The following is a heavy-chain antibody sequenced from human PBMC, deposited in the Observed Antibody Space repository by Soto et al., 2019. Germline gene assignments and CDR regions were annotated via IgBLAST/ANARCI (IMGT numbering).Heavy chain of an antibody. J-gene: IGHJ4*02. V-gene: IGHV1-24*01. CDR1: GYTLTELS. Sequence: ASVKVSCKVSGYTLTELSMHWVRQAPGKGLEWMGGFDPEDGETIYAQKFQGRVTMTEDTSTDTAYMELSSLRSEDTAVYYCATLVDYPSITGTYFDYWGQGTLVTVSS. CDR2: FDPEDGET. CDR3: ATLVDYPSITGTYFDY. D-gene: IGHD1-7*01.